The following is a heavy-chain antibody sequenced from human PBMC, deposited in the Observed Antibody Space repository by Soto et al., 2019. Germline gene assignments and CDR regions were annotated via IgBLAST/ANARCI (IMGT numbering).Heavy chain of an antibody. Sequence: SETLSLTCNVSGGSIRSYYWSWVRQPAGKPLEWIGRIYTSGSTNYNPSLKSRVSMSVDTSKNQFSLEVTSVTAADTAVYYCAREGESGFAMDVWGQGTTVTVSS. CDR3: AREGESGFAMDV. CDR1: GGSIRSYY. CDR2: IYTSGST. J-gene: IGHJ6*02. V-gene: IGHV4-4*07. D-gene: IGHD3-3*01.